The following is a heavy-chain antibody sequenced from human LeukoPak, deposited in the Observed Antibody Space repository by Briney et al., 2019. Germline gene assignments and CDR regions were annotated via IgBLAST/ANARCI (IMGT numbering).Heavy chain of an antibody. CDR2: IYYSGST. CDR3: AFFGAAAVSDY. Sequence: PSETLSLTCTVSGGSISSYYWSWIRQPPGKGLEWIGYIYYSGSTNYNPSLKSRVTISVDTSKIQFSLKLSSVTAADTAVYYCAFFGAAAVSDYWGQGTLVTVSS. D-gene: IGHD6-13*01. CDR1: GGSISSYY. V-gene: IGHV4-59*01. J-gene: IGHJ4*02.